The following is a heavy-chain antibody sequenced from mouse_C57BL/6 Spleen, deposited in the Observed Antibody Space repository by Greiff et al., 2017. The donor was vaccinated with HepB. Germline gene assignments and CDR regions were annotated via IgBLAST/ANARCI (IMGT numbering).Heavy chain of an antibody. J-gene: IGHJ2*01. Sequence: GGGLVQPKGSLKLSCAASGFSFNTYAMNWVRQAPGKGLEWVARIRSKSNNYATYYADSVKDRFTISRDDSESMLYLQMNNLKTEDTAMYYCVRPVVAGDYFDYWGQGTTLTVSS. CDR2: IRSKSNNYAT. CDR1: GFSFNTYA. D-gene: IGHD1-1*01. CDR3: VRPVVAGDYFDY. V-gene: IGHV10-1*01.